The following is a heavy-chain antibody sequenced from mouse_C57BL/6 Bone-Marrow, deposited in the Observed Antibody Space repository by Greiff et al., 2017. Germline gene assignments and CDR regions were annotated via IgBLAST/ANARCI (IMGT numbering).Heavy chain of an antibody. CDR3: ARNPYYYAMDY. V-gene: IGHV5-15*01. J-gene: IGHJ4*01. Sequence: EVKLQESGGGLVQPGGSLKLSCAASGFTFSDYGMAWVRQAPRKGPEWVAFISNLAYSIYYADTVKGRFTISRENVKNTLYLEMSSLRSEDTAMYYCARNPYYYAMDYWGQGTSVTVSS. CDR2: ISNLAYSI. CDR1: GFTFSDYG.